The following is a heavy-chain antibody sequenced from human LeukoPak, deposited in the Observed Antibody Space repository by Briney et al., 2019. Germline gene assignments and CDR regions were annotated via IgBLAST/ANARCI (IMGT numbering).Heavy chain of an antibody. CDR2: ICGSGGAT. Sequence: GGSLRLSCAASGFTFTSHPMSWVRQAPGKGLEWGSLICGSGGATYHADSVKGRFTVSRDNSKNTLYLQMKSLRAEDTAVYYCAKGGARDGYNFGGQGTLVTVSS. CDR3: AKGGARDGYNF. V-gene: IGHV3-23*01. CDR1: GFTFTSHP. J-gene: IGHJ4*02. D-gene: IGHD5-24*01.